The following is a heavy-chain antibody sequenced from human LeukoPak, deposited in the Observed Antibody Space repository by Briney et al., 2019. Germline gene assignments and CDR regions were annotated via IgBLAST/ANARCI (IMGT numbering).Heavy chain of an antibody. V-gene: IGHV3-9*01. CDR2: ISWNSGSI. J-gene: IGHJ4*02. D-gene: IGHD1-20*01. CDR3: AKDYYITGMVYYFDY. Sequence: GRSLRLSCAASGFTFDDYAMHWVRQAPGKGLEWVSGISWNSGSIGYADSVKGRFTISRDNAKNSLYLQMNSLRAEDTAVYYCAKDYYITGMVYYFDYWGQGTLVTVSS. CDR1: GFTFDDYA.